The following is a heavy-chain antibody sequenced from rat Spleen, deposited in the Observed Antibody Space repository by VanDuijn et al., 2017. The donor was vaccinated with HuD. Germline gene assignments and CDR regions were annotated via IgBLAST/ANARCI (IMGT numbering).Heavy chain of an antibody. Sequence: EVQLVESGGGLVQPGRSLKLSCVASGFTFNKYWMTWIRQAPGKGLEWVAAITNTGGSTYYPDSVKGRFTISRNNEKSTLYLQMNSLRSEDTATYYCSKGFGYGYNDWFAYWGQGTLVTVSS. CDR3: SKGFGYGYNDWFAY. D-gene: IGHD1-9*01. V-gene: IGHV5-31*01. CDR1: GFTFNKYW. J-gene: IGHJ3*01. CDR2: ITNTGGST.